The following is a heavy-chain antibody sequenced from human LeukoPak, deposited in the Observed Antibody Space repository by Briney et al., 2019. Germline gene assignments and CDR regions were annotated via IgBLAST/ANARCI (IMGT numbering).Heavy chain of an antibody. CDR2: INPNSGGT. CDR3: ASEGSDREAQWLGNWFDP. D-gene: IGHD6-19*01. V-gene: IGHV1-2*02. J-gene: IGHJ5*02. CDR1: GYTFTAYY. Sequence: ASVKVSCKASGYTFTAYYMNWVRQSPGQGLEWMGWINPNSGGTNYAQKFQDRITMTRDTSSSTVYMELRRLRSDDTAVSYRASEGSDREAQWLGNWFDPWGQGSLVTASS.